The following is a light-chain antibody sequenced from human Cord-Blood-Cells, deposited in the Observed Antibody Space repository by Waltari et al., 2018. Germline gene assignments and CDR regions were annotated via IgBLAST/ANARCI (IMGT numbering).Light chain of an antibody. J-gene: IGLJ1*01. V-gene: IGLV2-14*01. CDR2: DVS. CDR1: SSDVGGSNY. Sequence: QSALIQPASVSGSPGQSITIPCTGTSSDVGGSNYVSWYQQHPGKAPKLMIYDVSNRPSGVSKRFSGSMSGNTASLTISVLQAEDEADYYCSSYTSSSTLAFGTGTKLTVL. CDR3: SSYTSSSTLA.